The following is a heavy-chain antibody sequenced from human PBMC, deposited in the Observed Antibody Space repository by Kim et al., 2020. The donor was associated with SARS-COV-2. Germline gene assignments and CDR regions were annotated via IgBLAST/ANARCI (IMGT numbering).Heavy chain of an antibody. D-gene: IGHD6-19*01. CDR1: GYTFRTYG. Sequence: ASVKVSCRASGYTFRTYGINWVRQAPGQGLEWMGWISAYNGHTNYAPNLQDRVTMTTDTSTSTAYMEVRSLRSDDTAIYYCARIQPADARGWFYYFDYWG. CDR2: ISAYNGHT. J-gene: IGHJ4*01. CDR3: ARIQPADARGWFYYFDY. V-gene: IGHV1-18*01.